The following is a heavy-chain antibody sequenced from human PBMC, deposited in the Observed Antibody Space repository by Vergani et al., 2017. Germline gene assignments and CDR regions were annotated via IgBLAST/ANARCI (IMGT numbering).Heavy chain of an antibody. J-gene: IGHJ5*02. CDR2: IIPIFGTA. Sequence: QVKLVQSGAEVKKPGSSVQVSCKASGGTFSSYAISWVRQAPGQGLDWMGSIIPIFGTANYAQKFQGRVTITADESTSTAYMEMSSLRSEETAVYYCARAETIEVPAAFNWFDPWGQGTLVTVSS. CDR3: ARAETIEVPAAFNWFDP. D-gene: IGHD2-2*01. V-gene: IGHV1-69*15. CDR1: GGTFSSYA.